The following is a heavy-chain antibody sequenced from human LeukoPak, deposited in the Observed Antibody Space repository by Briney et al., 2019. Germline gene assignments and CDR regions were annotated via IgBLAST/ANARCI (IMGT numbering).Heavy chain of an antibody. V-gene: IGHV4-59*01. Sequence: KPSETLSLTCTVSGGSISSYYWSWIRQPPGKGLEWSGYIYYSGSTNYNPSLKSRVTISVDTSRNQFSLKLSSVTAADTAVYYCARALGGYFDYWGQGTLVTVSS. J-gene: IGHJ4*02. CDR1: GGSISSYY. CDR3: ARALGGYFDY. D-gene: IGHD3-16*01. CDR2: IYYSGST.